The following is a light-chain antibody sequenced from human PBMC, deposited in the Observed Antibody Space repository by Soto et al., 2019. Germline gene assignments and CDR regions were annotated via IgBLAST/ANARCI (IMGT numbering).Light chain of an antibody. CDR1: SSDVGGYHY. J-gene: IGLJ1*01. Sequence: QSALTQPRSVSGSPGQSVTLSCTGTSSDVGGYHYVSWYQHHPGKAPKIIIYDVNKRPSGVPDRFSGSKSDNTASLTISGLQAEDEAEYYCSSYTNINTRACVFGTGTKVTVL. CDR3: SSYTNINTRACV. CDR2: DVN. V-gene: IGLV2-11*01.